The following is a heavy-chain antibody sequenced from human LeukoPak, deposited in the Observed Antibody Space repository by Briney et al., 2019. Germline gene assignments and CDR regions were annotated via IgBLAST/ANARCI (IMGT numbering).Heavy chain of an antibody. V-gene: IGHV3-23*01. D-gene: IGHD3-22*01. CDR2: ISGSGGST. CDR3: AKDDPSTYYYDSSGYPDR. CDR1: GFTFSSYA. J-gene: IGHJ5*02. Sequence: GGSLRLSCAASGFTFSSYAMSWARQAPGKGLEWVSAISGSGGSTYYADSVKGRFTISRDNSKNTLYLQMNSLRTEDTAVYYCAKDDPSTYYYDSSGYPDRWGQKTLVTVSS.